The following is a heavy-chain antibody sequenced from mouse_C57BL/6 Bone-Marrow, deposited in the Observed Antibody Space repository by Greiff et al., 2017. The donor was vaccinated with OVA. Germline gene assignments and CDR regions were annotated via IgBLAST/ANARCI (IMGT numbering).Heavy chain of an antibody. V-gene: IGHV14-2*01. D-gene: IGHD1-1*01. Sequence: EVKLMESGAELVKPGASVKLSCTASGFNIKDYYMHWVKQRTEQGLEWIGRIDPEDGETKYAPTFQGKATITADTSSNTAYLQLSSLTSEDTAVYYCAERYYYGRGPYYAMDYWGQGTSVTVSS. CDR2: IDPEDGET. J-gene: IGHJ4*01. CDR3: AERYYYGRGPYYAMDY. CDR1: GFNIKDYY.